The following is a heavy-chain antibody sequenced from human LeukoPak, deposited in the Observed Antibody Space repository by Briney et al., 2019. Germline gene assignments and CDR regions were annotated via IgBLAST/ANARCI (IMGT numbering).Heavy chain of an antibody. D-gene: IGHD3-22*01. J-gene: IGHJ4*02. V-gene: IGHV3-23*01. CDR2: ISDSGGST. CDR1: GFTFSNYA. CDR3: AKDFYYDSSGPDY. Sequence: GGSLRLSCAASGFTFSNYAMNWVRQAPGKGLEWVSSISDSGGSTYYADSVKGRFTISRDNSKNTLYLQMNSLRAEDTAVYYCAKDFYYDSSGPDYWGQGTLVTVSS.